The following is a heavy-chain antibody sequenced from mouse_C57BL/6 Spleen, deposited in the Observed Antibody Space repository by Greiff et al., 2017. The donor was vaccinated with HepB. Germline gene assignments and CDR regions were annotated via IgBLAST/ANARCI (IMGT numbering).Heavy chain of an antibody. Sequence: VQLQQSGAELVRPGASVTLSCKASGYTFTDYEMHWVKQTPVHGLEWIGAIDPETGGTAYNQKFKGKAILTADKSSSTAYMELRSLTSEDSAVYYCTRGDYGNGFDYGGQGTTLTVSS. CDR1: GYTFTDYE. CDR3: TRGDYGNGFDY. V-gene: IGHV1-15*01. CDR2: IDPETGGT. J-gene: IGHJ2*01. D-gene: IGHD2-1*01.